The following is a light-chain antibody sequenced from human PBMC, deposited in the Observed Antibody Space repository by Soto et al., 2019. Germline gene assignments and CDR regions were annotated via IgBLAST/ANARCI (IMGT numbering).Light chain of an antibody. V-gene: IGKV3-15*01. J-gene: IGKJ1*01. CDR1: QYVHTS. CDR3: QQYNQWPPTWT. Sequence: EIVMTQSPGTLSVSPGERVTVSCRASQYVHTSLAWYQQKSGKAPRLLIYGASIRAPGVPVRFSGSGSGTEFTLTIDSLQSEDSAVSSCQQYNQWPPTWTFGQGTKVEI. CDR2: GAS.